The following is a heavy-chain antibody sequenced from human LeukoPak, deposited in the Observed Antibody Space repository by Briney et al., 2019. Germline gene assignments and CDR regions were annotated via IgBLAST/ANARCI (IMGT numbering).Heavy chain of an antibody. J-gene: IGHJ5*01. Sequence: SETLSLTCTVAGDSINSGSHHWAWIRLPPGNGLEWIGSIFYNGRTYYTPSLKTRVTMSLDTSKNQFSLRLTSVTAADTAVYYCASQVAVVEPTDPNWFDSWGQGTLVTVSS. CDR3: ASQVAVVEPTDPNWFDS. CDR1: GDSINSGSHH. CDR2: IFYNGRT. V-gene: IGHV4-39*07. D-gene: IGHD2-21*01.